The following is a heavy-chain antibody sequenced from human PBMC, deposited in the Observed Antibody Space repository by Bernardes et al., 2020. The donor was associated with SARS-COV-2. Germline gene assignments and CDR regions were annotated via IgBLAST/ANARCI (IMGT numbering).Heavy chain of an antibody. Sequence: SETLSLTCSVSRGSISTGGYYWGWNRQPPGKGLEWIGSIYYSWSAYYNSSLNSPVTISVDTSKNQFSLKLNSVTAADTAVYYCARTRVELSKMILASFDHWGQGTLVTVSS. CDR1: RGSISTGGYY. J-gene: IGHJ4*01. CDR2: IYYSWSA. D-gene: IGHD1-7*01. CDR3: ARTRVELSKMILASFDH. V-gene: IGHV4-39*01.